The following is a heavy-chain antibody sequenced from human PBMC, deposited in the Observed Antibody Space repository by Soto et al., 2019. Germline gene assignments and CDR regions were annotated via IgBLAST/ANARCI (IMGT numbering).Heavy chain of an antibody. D-gene: IGHD6-19*01. J-gene: IGHJ3*02. CDR3: ARARIAVALDAFDI. Sequence: GGSLRLSCAASGFTFDDYGMSWVRQAPGKGLEWVSGINWNGGSTGYADSVKGRFTISRDNAKNSLYLQMNSLRAEDTALYYCARARIAVALDAFDIWGQGTMVTVSS. CDR1: GFTFDDYG. V-gene: IGHV3-20*04. CDR2: INWNGGST.